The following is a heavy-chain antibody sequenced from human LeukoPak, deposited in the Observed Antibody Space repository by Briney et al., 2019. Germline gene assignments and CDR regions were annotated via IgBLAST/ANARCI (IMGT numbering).Heavy chain of an antibody. D-gene: IGHD3-22*01. J-gene: IGHJ4*02. V-gene: IGHV5-51*01. Sequence: GESLKISCEGSGYSFTNYWIAWVRQMPGKGLEWMGVIHPGASHSRYSPSFQGQVTISADKSIATAYLQWSSLRASDTAMYYCARHPSYYDNSGYYYVDYWGQGTLVTVSS. CDR2: IHPGASHS. CDR3: ARHPSYYDNSGYYYVDY. CDR1: GYSFTNYW.